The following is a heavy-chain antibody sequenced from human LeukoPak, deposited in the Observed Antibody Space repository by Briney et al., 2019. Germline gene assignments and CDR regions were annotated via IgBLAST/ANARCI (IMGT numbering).Heavy chain of an antibody. CDR2: IYSGGST. J-gene: IGHJ3*02. CDR3: ARATILVVPAAGGGSDAFDI. Sequence: GGSLRLSCAASGFTFSTYAMSWVRQAPGKGLEWVSVIYSGGSTYYADSVKGRFTISRDNSKNTLYLQMNSLRAEDTAVYYCARATILVVPAAGGGSDAFDIWGQGTMVTVSS. CDR1: GFTFSTYA. D-gene: IGHD2-2*01. V-gene: IGHV3-53*01.